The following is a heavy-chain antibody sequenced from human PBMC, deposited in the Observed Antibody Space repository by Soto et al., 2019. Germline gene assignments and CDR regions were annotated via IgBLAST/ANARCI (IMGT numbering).Heavy chain of an antibody. Sequence: GGSLRLSCAASGFTFSTYWVHWVRQVPGKGLVWVSRSNNDGSSTSYADSVKGRFTISRDSAKTTVYLQMNSLRAEDTGAYYCARGPLDGFNFWFSYYGMDVWGQGTTVTVSS. CDR1: GFTFSTYW. J-gene: IGHJ6*02. D-gene: IGHD3-3*01. V-gene: IGHV3-74*01. CDR3: ARGPLDGFNFWFSYYGMDV. CDR2: SNNDGSST.